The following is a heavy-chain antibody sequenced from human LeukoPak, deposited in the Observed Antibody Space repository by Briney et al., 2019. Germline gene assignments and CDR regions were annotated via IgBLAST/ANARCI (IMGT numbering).Heavy chain of an antibody. D-gene: IGHD5-12*01. CDR1: GFTFSSYA. CDR3: ARDGGYSGYDRHFDY. V-gene: IGHV3-23*01. J-gene: IGHJ4*02. Sequence: GGSLRLSCAASGFTFSSYAMSWVRQAPGKGLEWVSAISGSGGSTYYADSVKGRFTISRDNSKNTLYLQMNSLRAEDTAVYYCARDGGYSGYDRHFDYWGQGTLVTVSS. CDR2: ISGSGGST.